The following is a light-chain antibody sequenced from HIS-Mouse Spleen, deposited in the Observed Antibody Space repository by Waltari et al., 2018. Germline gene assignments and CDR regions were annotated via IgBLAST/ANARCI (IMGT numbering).Light chain of an antibody. J-gene: IGKJ1*01. CDR2: AAS. CDR3: QQSYSTPRT. V-gene: IGKV1-39*01. Sequence: DIQMTQSPSSLSASVGARVTITCRASQSIRSYLNWYQQKPGKAPKLLIYAASSLQSGVPSRFSGSGSGTDFTLTISSLQPEDFATYYCQQSYSTPRTFGQGTKVEIK. CDR1: QSIRSY.